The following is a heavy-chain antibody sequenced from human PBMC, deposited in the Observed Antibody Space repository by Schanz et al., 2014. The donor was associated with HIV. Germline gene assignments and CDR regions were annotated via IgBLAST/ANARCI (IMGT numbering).Heavy chain of an antibody. CDR2: TSYDGTKK. D-gene: IGHD3-16*02. CDR3: AKDGSPPWGTYRNNWFDS. Sequence: VQVVESGGGLVQPGGSLRLSCTTSGFIFSDHFMGWVRQAPGKGLEWLAVTSYDGTKKHYADSVKGRFTISRDNSKNSLSLLIKSLRAEDTAVYYCAKDGSPPWGTYRNNWFDSWGLGTLVTVSS. CDR1: GFIFSDHF. V-gene: IGHV3-30*18. J-gene: IGHJ5*01.